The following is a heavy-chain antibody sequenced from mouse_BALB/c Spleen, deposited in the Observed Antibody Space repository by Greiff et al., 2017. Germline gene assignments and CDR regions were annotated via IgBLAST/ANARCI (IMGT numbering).Heavy chain of an antibody. CDR3: ARESYYFDY. CDR1: GFTFSDYY. J-gene: IGHJ2*01. Sequence: EVKLMESGGGLVKPGGSLKLSCAASGFTFSDYYMYWVRQTPEKRLEWVATISDGGSYTYYPDSVKGGFTISRDNAKNNLYLQMSSLKSEDTAMYYCARESYYFDYWGQGTTLTVSS. CDR2: ISDGGSYT. V-gene: IGHV5-4*02.